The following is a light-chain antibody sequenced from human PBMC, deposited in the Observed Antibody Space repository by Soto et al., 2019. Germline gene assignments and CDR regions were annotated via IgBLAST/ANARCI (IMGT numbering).Light chain of an antibody. CDR3: PSYDSSLSGHVV. J-gene: IGLJ2*01. CDR2: GNS. CDR1: SSNIGAGYD. Sequence: QSVLTQPPSVSGAPGQRVTISCTGSSSNIGAGYDVHWYQQLPGTAPKLLIYGNSNRPSGVPDRFSGSKSGTSASLAITGLQAKDEAHYYCPSYDSSLSGHVVFGGGTKLTVL. V-gene: IGLV1-40*01.